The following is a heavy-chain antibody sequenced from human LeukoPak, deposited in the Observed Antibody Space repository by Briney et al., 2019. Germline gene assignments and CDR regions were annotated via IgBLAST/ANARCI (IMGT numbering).Heavy chain of an antibody. CDR3: ARVVNGGYSYGSYYYYMDV. CDR1: GYTFTSYG. Sequence: GASVKVSCKASGYTFTSYGISWVRQAPGQGLEWMGWISAYNGNTNYAQKLQGRVTMTTDTSTSTAYMELRSLRSDDTAVYYCARVVNGGYSYGSYYYYMDVWGKGTTVTVSS. J-gene: IGHJ6*03. D-gene: IGHD5-18*01. CDR2: ISAYNGNT. V-gene: IGHV1-18*01.